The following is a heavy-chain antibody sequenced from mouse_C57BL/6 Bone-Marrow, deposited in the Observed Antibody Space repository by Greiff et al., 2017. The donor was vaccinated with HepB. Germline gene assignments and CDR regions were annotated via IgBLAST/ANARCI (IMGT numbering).Heavy chain of an antibody. Sequence: VQLQQSVAELVRPGASVKLSCTASGFNIKNTYMHWVKQRPEQGLEWIGRIDPANGNTKYAPKFQGKATITADTSSHTAYLQRSSLTSEDTAIYYCAKDYYGSSHWYFDVWGTGTTVTVSS. V-gene: IGHV14-3*01. CDR2: IDPANGNT. CDR3: AKDYYGSSHWYFDV. D-gene: IGHD1-1*01. CDR1: GFNIKNTY. J-gene: IGHJ1*03.